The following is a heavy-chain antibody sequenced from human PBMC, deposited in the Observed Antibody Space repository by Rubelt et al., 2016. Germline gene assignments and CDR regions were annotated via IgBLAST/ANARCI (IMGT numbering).Heavy chain of an antibody. CDR1: GGSISSSSYY. CDR3: ARHFMWEFGDYRHGFDV. CDR2: IYYSGST. Sequence: QLQLQESGPGLVKPSETLSLTCTVSGGSISSSSYYWGWIRQPPGKGLEWIGSIYYSGSTYYNPSLKSRVTISVDTSKNQFSLKLSPVTAADPAVYYCARHFMWEFGDYRHGFDVWGQGTVVSVSS. J-gene: IGHJ3*01. D-gene: IGHD4-17*01. V-gene: IGHV4-39*01.